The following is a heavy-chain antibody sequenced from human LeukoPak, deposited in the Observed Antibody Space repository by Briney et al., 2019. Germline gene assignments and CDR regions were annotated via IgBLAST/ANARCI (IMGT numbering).Heavy chain of an antibody. J-gene: IGHJ4*02. D-gene: IGHD3-22*01. CDR1: GGSISTYY. CDR2: IYYSGST. V-gene: IGHV4-59*01. CDR3: ARADSSGYVSSDC. Sequence: SETLSLTCTVSGGSISTYYWSWIRQPPGKGLEWTGYIYYSGSTNYNPSLKSRVTISVDTSKNQFSLNLSSVTAADTAVYYCARADSSGYVSSDCWGQGTLVTVSS.